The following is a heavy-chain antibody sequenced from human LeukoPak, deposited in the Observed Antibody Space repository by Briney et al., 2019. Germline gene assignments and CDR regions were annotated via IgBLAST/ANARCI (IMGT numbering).Heavy chain of an antibody. CDR1: GYTYKPWA. J-gene: IGHJ4*02. Sequence: PGGSGGLPCSSWGYTYKPWAKLGAPGPPGRAWEYVSAIRRNGNSTYYADYVKGRFTISRDNSKNTLYLQMSSLRAEDTAVYYCVKASSGWYRTFDYWGQGTLVTVSS. D-gene: IGHD6-19*01. V-gene: IGHV3-64D*06. CDR3: VKASSGWYRTFDY. CDR2: IRRNGNST.